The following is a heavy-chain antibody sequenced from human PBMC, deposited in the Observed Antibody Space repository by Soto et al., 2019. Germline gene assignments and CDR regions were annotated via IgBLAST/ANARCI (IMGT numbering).Heavy chain of an antibody. CDR2: IIPILGIA. D-gene: IGHD3-10*01. Sequence: ASVKVSCKASGGTFSSYTISWVRQAPGQGLEWMGRIIPILGIANYAQKFQGRVTITADKSTSTAYMELSSLRSEDTAVYYCVIITMVRGVIKDAFDIWGQGTMVTVSS. J-gene: IGHJ3*02. V-gene: IGHV1-69*02. CDR3: VIITMVRGVIKDAFDI. CDR1: GGTFSSYT.